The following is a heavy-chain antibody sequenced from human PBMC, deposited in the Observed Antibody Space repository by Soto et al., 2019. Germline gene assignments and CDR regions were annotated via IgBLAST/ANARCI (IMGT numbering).Heavy chain of an antibody. CDR1: GFTFSIHI. V-gene: IGHV3-48*01. CDR3: ARPTYYYDSSGPQAY. CDR2: ISSSSSTI. D-gene: IGHD3-22*01. Sequence: PGGSLRLFSAASGFTFSIHIMNPARQAPAKGLAWVSYISSSSSTIFYTDSVKGRSTVSRDNAKNSLYLQMNSLRAEDTAVYYSARPTYYYDSSGPQAYWGHGSLVTVSS. J-gene: IGHJ4*01.